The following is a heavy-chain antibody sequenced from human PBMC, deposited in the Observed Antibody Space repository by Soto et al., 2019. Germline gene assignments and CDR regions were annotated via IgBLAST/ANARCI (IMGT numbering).Heavy chain of an antibody. D-gene: IGHD2-2*01. CDR1: GFTFSSYD. CDR3: ARGTRDCSSTSCYASLYAFDI. V-gene: IGHV3-13*01. CDR2: IGTAGDT. Sequence: GGSLRLSCAASGFTFSSYDMHWVRQATGKGLEWVSAIGTAGDTYYPGSVKGRFTISRENAKNSLYLQMNSLRAGDTAVYYCARGTRDCSSTSCYASLYAFDIWGQGTMVTVSS. J-gene: IGHJ3*02.